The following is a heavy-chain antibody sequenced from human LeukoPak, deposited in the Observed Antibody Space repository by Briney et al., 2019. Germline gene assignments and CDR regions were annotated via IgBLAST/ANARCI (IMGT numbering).Heavy chain of an antibody. Sequence: SETLSLTCTVSGGSISSYYWSWIRQPAGKGLEWIGRIYTSGSTNYNPSLKSRVTMSVDTSKNQFSLKLSSVTAADTAVYYCARDGRQGGYYYYYMDVWGKGTTVTVSS. CDR1: GGSISSYY. CDR3: ARDGRQGGYYYYYMDV. V-gene: IGHV4-4*07. CDR2: IYTSGST. D-gene: IGHD3-16*01. J-gene: IGHJ6*03.